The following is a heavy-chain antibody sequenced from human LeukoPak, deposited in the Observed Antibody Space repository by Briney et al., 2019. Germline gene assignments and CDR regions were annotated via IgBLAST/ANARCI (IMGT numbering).Heavy chain of an antibody. CDR2: INPSGGTT. J-gene: IGHJ4*02. D-gene: IGHD3-10*01. CDR3: ARDGTPTMVRGVITQPYNPFDY. V-gene: IGHV1-46*01. Sequence: GASVKVSCKASGYTFTSYSLHWVRQAPGQGLEWMGTINPSGGTTNYAQKFQGRITMTRDTSTSTVYMELSSLRSEDTAVYYCARDGTPTMVRGVITQPYNPFDYWGQGTLVTVSS. CDR1: GYTFTSYS.